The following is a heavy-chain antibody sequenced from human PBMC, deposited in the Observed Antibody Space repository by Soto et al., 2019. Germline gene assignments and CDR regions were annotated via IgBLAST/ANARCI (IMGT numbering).Heavy chain of an antibody. CDR2: INKSDYT. D-gene: IGHD2-2*01. CDR3: AREDSIIIPAVSDF. CDR1: GFAFNNYG. J-gene: IGHJ4*02. V-gene: IGHV3-21*01. Sequence: PGGSLRLSCTVSGFAFNNYGISWVRQAPGKGLEWVSSINKSDYTYYSDSVKGRFTISRDNAKNSVSLQMNTLRVEDTAVYYCAREDSIIIPAVSDFWGQGTLVTVSS.